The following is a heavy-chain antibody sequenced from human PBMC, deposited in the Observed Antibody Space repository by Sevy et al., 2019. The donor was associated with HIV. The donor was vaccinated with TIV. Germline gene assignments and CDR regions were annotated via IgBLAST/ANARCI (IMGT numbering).Heavy chain of an antibody. CDR3: ARDVAVGATTVAFDI. J-gene: IGHJ3*02. V-gene: IGHV1-69*04. D-gene: IGHD1-26*01. CDR2: IIPILGIA. Sequence: ASVKVSCKASGGTFSSYAISWVRQAPGQGLEWMGRIIPILGIANYAQKFQGRVTITADKSTSTAYMELSSLRSEDTAVYYCARDVAVGATTVAFDIWGQWTMVTVSS. CDR1: GGTFSSYA.